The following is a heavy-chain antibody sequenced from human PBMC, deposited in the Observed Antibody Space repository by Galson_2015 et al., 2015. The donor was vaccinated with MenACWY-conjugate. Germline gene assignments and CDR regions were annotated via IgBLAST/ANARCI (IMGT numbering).Heavy chain of an antibody. CDR1: GFTFSSYA. D-gene: IGHD6-13*01. V-gene: IGHV3-23*01. CDR2: ISGGGGGA. Sequence: SLRLSCAASGFTFSSYAMSWVRQAPGKGLERVSTISGGGGGAFYADSVKGRFTISRDNSQNKLYLQMNSLRAEDTAVYYCARDLSSMGYYYYGLDVWGQGTTVTVSS. CDR3: ARDLSSMGYYYYGLDV. J-gene: IGHJ6*02.